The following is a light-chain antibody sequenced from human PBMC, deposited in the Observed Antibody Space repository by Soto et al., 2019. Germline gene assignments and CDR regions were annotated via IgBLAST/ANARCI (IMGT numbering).Light chain of an antibody. V-gene: IGKV1-39*01. CDR2: ATS. CDR1: QNMRSY. J-gene: IGKJ1*01. CDR3: HQGYSSRGT. Sequence: DIQMTQSPSSLSASVGDRVTITCRASQNMRSYLKWYQQKPGKAPEVLIYATSSLQTGVPSMFGASGSWTDLRLVISDLQPKESATYYCHQGYSSRGTFGRGTKVEI.